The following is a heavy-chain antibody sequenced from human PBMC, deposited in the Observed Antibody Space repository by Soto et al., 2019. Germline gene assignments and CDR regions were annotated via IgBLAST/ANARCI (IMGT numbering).Heavy chain of an antibody. CDR2: ISACNGNT. Sequence: GASVKVSCKASGYTFTSYGISWVRQAPGQGLEWMGWISACNGNTNYAQKLQGRVTMTTDTSTSTAYMELRSLRSDDTAVYYCARVDYGQYYYYYGMDVWGQGTTVTVSS. CDR3: ARVDYGQYYYYYGMDV. D-gene: IGHD3-16*01. V-gene: IGHV1-18*01. J-gene: IGHJ6*02. CDR1: GYTFTSYG.